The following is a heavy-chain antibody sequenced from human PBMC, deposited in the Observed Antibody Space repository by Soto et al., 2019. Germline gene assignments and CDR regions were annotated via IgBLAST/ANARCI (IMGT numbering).Heavy chain of an antibody. D-gene: IGHD4-17*01. CDR1: GGSISSGGYY. CDR2: IYYSGST. J-gene: IGHJ4*02. V-gene: IGHV4-31*03. CDR3: ASSNDYGDSSFDY. Sequence: SETLSLTCTVSGGSISSGGYYWSWIRQHPGKGLEWIGYIYYSGSTYYNPSLKSRVTISVDTSKNQFSLKLSSVTAADTAVYYCASSNDYGDSSFDYWGQGTLVTVSS.